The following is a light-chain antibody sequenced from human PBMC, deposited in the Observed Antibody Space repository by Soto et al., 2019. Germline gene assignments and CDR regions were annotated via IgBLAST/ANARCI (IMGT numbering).Light chain of an antibody. V-gene: IGLV2-14*01. CDR3: SSYTRSSTYV. CDR1: SSDVGGYNY. J-gene: IGLJ1*01. Sequence: ALTQPGSLSGSPGQSVTISCTGTSSDVGGYNYVSWSQQHPGKAPQLMIYEVSNRPSGVSNRFSGSKSGNTASLTISRLQAEDEADYYCSSYTRSSTYVFGTGTKVTVL. CDR2: EVS.